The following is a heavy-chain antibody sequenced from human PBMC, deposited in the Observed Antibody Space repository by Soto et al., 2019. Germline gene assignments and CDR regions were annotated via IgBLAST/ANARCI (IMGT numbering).Heavy chain of an antibody. Sequence: SETLSLTCAVSGYSIRSGYFWGWIRQPPGKGLEWIGSMYHSGIAYYNLSLKSRVTISVDTSKNQLSLKLSSATAADTAVYYCARSMYSTSAQLYYGMDVWGQGTTVTVSS. V-gene: IGHV4-38-2*01. CDR3: ARSMYSTSAQLYYGMDV. CDR1: GYSIRSGYF. D-gene: IGHD6-6*01. J-gene: IGHJ6*02. CDR2: MYHSGIA.